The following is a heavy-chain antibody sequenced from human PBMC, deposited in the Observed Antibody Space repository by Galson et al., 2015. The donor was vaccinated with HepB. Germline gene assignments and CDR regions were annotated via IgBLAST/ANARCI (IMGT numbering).Heavy chain of an antibody. V-gene: IGHV3-21*01. CDR3: ARDIGLERHRYWFDP. Sequence: SLRLSCAASGFTFSSYSMNWVRQAPGKGLEWVSSISSSSSYIYYADSVKGRFTISRDNAKNSLYLQMNSLRAEDTAVYYCARDIGLERHRYWFDPWGHGTLVTVSS. D-gene: IGHD1-1*01. CDR2: ISSSSSYI. CDR1: GFTFSSYS. J-gene: IGHJ5*02.